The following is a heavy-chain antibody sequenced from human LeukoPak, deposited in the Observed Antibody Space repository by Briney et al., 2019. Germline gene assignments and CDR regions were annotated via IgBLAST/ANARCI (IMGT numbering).Heavy chain of an antibody. CDR2: ISYDGSNK. Sequence: GRSLRLSCAASGFTLSSYAMHWVRQAPGKGLEWGAVISYDGSNKYYEDSVKGRFTNSRHNSKNTLYLQMNRLRAEDTAVYYCARDRTVLMVYALYFAYWGQGTLVTVSS. J-gene: IGHJ4*02. CDR3: ARDRTVLMVYALYFAY. V-gene: IGHV3-30-3*01. CDR1: GFTLSSYA. D-gene: IGHD2-8*01.